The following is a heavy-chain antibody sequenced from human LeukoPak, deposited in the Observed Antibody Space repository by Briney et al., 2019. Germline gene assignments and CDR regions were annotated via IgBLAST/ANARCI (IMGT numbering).Heavy chain of an antibody. CDR1: GYTFTGYY. Sequence: ASVKVSCKASGYTFTGYYMHWVRQAPGQGLEWMGWINTNSGGTNYAQKFQGRVTMTRDTSISTAYMELSRLRSDDTAVYYCASRRGSGSYYSDPFDYWGQGTLVTVSS. J-gene: IGHJ4*02. CDR2: INTNSGGT. V-gene: IGHV1-2*02. CDR3: ASRRGSGSYYSDPFDY. D-gene: IGHD3-10*01.